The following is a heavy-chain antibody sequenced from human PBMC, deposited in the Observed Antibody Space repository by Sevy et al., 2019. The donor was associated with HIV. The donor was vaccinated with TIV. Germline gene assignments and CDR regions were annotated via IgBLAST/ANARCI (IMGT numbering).Heavy chain of an antibody. CDR3: ARRNDFDI. J-gene: IGHJ3*02. CDR1: GGSINSDH. V-gene: IGHV4-59*08. Sequence: SETLSLTCTVSGGSINSDHWNWIRQPPGKGLEWIGYVYYTGGTNYNHSLKNRVTISVDRTKNQFSLKLTSVTAADTAVYYCARRNDFDIRGQGTMVTVS. CDR2: VYYTGGT.